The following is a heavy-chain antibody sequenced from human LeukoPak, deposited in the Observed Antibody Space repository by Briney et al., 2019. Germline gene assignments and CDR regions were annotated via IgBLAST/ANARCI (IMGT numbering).Heavy chain of an antibody. J-gene: IGHJ4*02. D-gene: IGHD5-12*01. V-gene: IGHV3-30*03. Sequence: GGSLRLSCAASGFTFSSYGMHWVRQAPGKGLEWVAVISYDGSNRYYADSVKGRFTISRDNSKNTLYLQMNSLRAEDTAVYYCARGPSGYHNTGGQGTLVTVSS. CDR2: ISYDGSNR. CDR1: GFTFSSYG. CDR3: ARGPSGYHNT.